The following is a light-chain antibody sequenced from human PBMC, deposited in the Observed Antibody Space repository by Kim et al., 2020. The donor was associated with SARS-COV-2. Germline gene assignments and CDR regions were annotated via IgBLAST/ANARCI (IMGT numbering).Light chain of an antibody. CDR3: QQYVSSPRT. CDR1: QSVRSNY. CDR2: NAS. Sequence: SPGERATRSRRASQSVRSNYLAWYQQKPGQAPRLLIYNASYRANGIPDRFSGSGSGTDFTLTISRLEPEDFAVYYCQQYVSSPRTFGQGTKVDIK. J-gene: IGKJ1*01. V-gene: IGKV3-20*01.